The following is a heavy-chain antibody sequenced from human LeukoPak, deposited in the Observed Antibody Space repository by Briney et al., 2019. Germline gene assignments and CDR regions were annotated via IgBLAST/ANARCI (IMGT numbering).Heavy chain of an antibody. Sequence: GGSLRLSCAASGFTFSSYSMNWVRQAPGKGLEWVSHVSSSSGTIYYADSVKGRFTISRDNAKNSLYLQMNSLRDEDTAVYYCARGLYCGGGSCYPGCLDYWGRGTLVTVSS. D-gene: IGHD2-15*01. CDR3: ARGLYCGGGSCYPGCLDY. CDR1: GFTFSSYS. V-gene: IGHV3-48*02. J-gene: IGHJ4*02. CDR2: VSSSSGTI.